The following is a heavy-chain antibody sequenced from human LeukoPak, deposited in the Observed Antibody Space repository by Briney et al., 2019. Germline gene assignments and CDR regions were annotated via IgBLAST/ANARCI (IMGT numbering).Heavy chain of an antibody. J-gene: IGHJ5*02. CDR1: GFPLRNYW. CDR2: SNGDGSNT. CDR3: TRDPRNLGLDP. V-gene: IGHV3-74*01. D-gene: IGHD3-16*01. Sequence: GGSLRLSCVAFGFPLRNYWMYWVRQAPGKGLVWVARSNGDGSNTNYADSVKGRFTISRDNAKDTLYLQMSSLRVEDTAVYYCTRDPRNLGLDPWGQGTLVTVSS.